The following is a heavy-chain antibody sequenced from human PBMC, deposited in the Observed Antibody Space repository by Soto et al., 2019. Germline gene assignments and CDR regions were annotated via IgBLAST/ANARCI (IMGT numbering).Heavy chain of an antibody. CDR1: GCSISSGGYY. CDR2: IYYSGST. J-gene: IGHJ5*02. CDR3: ARVLFGRGNWFDP. V-gene: IGHV4-61*08. Sequence: SETLSLTCTFSGCSISSGGYYLSWIRQHPGKGLEWIGYIYYSGSTNYNPSLKSRVTISVDTSKNQFSLKLSSVTAADTAVYYCARVLFGRGNWFDPWGQGTLVTVSS. D-gene: IGHD3-3*01.